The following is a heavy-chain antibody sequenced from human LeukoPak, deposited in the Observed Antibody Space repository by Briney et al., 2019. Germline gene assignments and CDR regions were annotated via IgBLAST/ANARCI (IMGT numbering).Heavy chain of an antibody. CDR1: GFTFSNAW. J-gene: IGHJ3*02. CDR3: ARDRGYFDWSADAFDI. D-gene: IGHD3-9*01. Sequence: GGSLRLSCAASGFTFSNAWMSWVRQAPGKGLEWVAVISYDGSNKYYADSVKGRFTISRDNSKNTLYLQMNSLRAEDTAVYYCARDRGYFDWSADAFDIWGQGTMVTVSS. V-gene: IGHV3-30*03. CDR2: ISYDGSNK.